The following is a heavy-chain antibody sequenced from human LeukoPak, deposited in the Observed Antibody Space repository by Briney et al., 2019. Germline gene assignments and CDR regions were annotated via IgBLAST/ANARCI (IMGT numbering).Heavy chain of an antibody. CDR1: GFTVSSNY. Sequence: PGGSLRLSCAASGFTVSSNYMSWVRQAPGKGLEWVSVIYSGGSTYYADSVKGRFTISRDNSKNTLYLQMNSLRAEDTAVYYCARLPVTSVSYYFDYWGQGTLVTVSS. CDR3: ARLPVTSVSYYFDY. D-gene: IGHD4-11*01. V-gene: IGHV3-66*04. J-gene: IGHJ4*02. CDR2: IYSGGST.